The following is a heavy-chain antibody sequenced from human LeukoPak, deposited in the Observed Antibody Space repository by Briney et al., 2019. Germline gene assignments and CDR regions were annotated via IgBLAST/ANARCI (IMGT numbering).Heavy chain of an antibody. D-gene: IGHD3-22*01. CDR3: AKDSQSYDSSGRYAFDI. V-gene: IGHV3-30*18. J-gene: IGHJ3*02. Sequence: PGGSLRLSCAASGFTFSSYGMHWVRQAPGKGLEWVAVISYDGSNKYYADSVKGRFTISRDNSKNTLYLQMNSLRAEDTAVYYCAKDSQSYDSSGRYAFDIWGQGTMVTVSS. CDR2: ISYDGSNK. CDR1: GFTFSSYG.